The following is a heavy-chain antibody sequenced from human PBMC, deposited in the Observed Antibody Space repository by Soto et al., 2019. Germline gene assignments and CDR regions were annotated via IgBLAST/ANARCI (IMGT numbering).Heavy chain of an antibody. Sequence: EVHLVESGGSLVEPGGSLRLSCAASGFPFSNAWMSWVRQAPGKGLEWVGRIKSKTDGGTTDYAAPVKGRFTISRDDSKNMLYLQMNCLKIEDTAVYYCTTALRFLGWPDYWGQGTLVTVSS. D-gene: IGHD3-3*01. CDR2: IKSKTDGGTT. J-gene: IGHJ4*02. CDR1: GFPFSNAW. CDR3: TTALRFLGWPDY. V-gene: IGHV3-15*01.